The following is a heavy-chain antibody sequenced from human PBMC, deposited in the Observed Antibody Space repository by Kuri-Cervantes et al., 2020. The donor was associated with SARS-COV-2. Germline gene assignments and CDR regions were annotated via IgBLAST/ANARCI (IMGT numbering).Heavy chain of an antibody. V-gene: IGHV4-59*01. J-gene: IGHJ5*02. CDR2: IYYSGRT. CDR3: ARVVLRSANGVPRGFDP. CDR1: GGSISSYY. Sequence: SETLSLTCTVSGGSISSYYWSWIRQPPGKGLEWIWYIYYSGRTNYNPSLKSRVTISVDTTKNQFSLNLSSVTAADTAVYYCARVVLRSANGVPRGFDPWGQGTLVTVSS. D-gene: IGHD1-1*01.